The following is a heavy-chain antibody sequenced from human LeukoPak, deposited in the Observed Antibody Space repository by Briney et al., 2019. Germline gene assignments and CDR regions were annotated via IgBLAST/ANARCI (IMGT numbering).Heavy chain of an antibody. D-gene: IGHD3-10*01. V-gene: IGHV1-2*02. CDR1: GYTFTGYY. CDR3: ARAPPITRGPFDP. Sequence: ASVKVSCKASGYTFTGYYMHWVRQAPGQGLEWMGWINPNSGGTNYAQKFQGRITMTRDTSISTAYMELSRLRSDDTAVYYCARAPPITRGPFDPWGQGTLVTVSS. J-gene: IGHJ5*02. CDR2: INPNSGGT.